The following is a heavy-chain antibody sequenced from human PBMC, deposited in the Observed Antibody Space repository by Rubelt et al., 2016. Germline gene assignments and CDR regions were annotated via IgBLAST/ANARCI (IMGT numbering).Heavy chain of an antibody. CDR1: GDSVSTNSVA. V-gene: IGHV6-1*01. D-gene: IGHD2-15*01. CDR3: ARDHGGLDY. CDR2: TYYRAKWYN. J-gene: IGHJ4*02. Sequence: QVQLQQSGPGLVKPSQTLSLTCAISGDSVSTNSVAWNWIRQSPSRGLEWLGRTYYRAKWYNEYAVTVKSRITINPEQAKNQFSLQLNSVTPEDTAVYYCARDHGGLDYWGQGTLVTVSS.